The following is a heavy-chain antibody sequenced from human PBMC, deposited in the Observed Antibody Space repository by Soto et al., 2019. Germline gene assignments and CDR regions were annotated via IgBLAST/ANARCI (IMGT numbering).Heavy chain of an antibody. V-gene: IGHV3-33*01. Sequence: PGGSLRLSCAASGFTFSSYGMHWVRQAPGKGLEWVAVIWYDGSNKYYADSVKGRFTISRDNSKNTLYLQMNSLRAEDTAVYYCAREADTAMVPHFDYWGQGTLVTVSS. CDR1: GFTFSSYG. D-gene: IGHD5-18*01. CDR3: AREADTAMVPHFDY. J-gene: IGHJ4*02. CDR2: IWYDGSNK.